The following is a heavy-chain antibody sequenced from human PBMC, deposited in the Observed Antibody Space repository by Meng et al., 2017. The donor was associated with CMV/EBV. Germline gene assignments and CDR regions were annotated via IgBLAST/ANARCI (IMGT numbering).Heavy chain of an antibody. Sequence: GESLKISCAASGFTFSSYAMHWVRQAPGKGLEWVAVISYDGSNKYYADSVKGRSTISRDNSKNTLYLQMNSLRAEDTAVYYCARDGTTVTFDYWGQGTLVTVSS. CDR2: ISYDGSNK. D-gene: IGHD4-17*01. J-gene: IGHJ4*02. V-gene: IGHV3-30*04. CDR3: ARDGTTVTFDY. CDR1: GFTFSSYA.